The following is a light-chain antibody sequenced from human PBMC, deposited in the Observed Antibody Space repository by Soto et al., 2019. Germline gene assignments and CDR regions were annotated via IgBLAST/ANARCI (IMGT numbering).Light chain of an antibody. CDR3: SSYTSSSTLEV. J-gene: IGLJ1*01. CDR1: SSDVGGYHY. CDR2: EVS. V-gene: IGLV2-14*01. Sequence: LTQPASVSGSPGQSITISCTGTSSDVGGYHYVSWYQHHPGKAPKLMLYEVSSRPSGVSNRFSGSKSGNTASLTISGLQTEDEADYYCSSYTSSSTLEVFGTGTKVTVL.